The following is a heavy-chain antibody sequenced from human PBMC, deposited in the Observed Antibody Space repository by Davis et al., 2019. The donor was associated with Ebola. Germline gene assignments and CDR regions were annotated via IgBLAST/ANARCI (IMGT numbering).Heavy chain of an antibody. CDR3: AKCQSSSWQYDY. CDR2: ISGSGTST. V-gene: IGHV3-23*01. J-gene: IGHJ4*02. CDR1: GFTFSNYA. D-gene: IGHD6-13*01. Sequence: GESLKISCAASGFTFSNYAMSWVRQAPGKGLEWVSTISGSGTSTFYADSVKGRFTISRDNSKNTLYLQMSSLRAEDTAVFYCAKCQSSSWQYDYWGQGTLVTVSS.